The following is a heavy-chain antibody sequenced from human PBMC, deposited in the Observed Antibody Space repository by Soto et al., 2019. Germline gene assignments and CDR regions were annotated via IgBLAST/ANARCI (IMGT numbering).Heavy chain of an antibody. CDR1: GFTFSNAW. Sequence: EVQLVESGGDLVKPGGSLRLSCAASGFTFSNAWMSWVRQAPGKGLEWVGRIKNKADGGTIDYAAPVKGRFTISRDDSKNTLYLQMNSLKTEDTAVYYCTTDDPINTHWGQGTLVTVSS. D-gene: IGHD5-18*01. J-gene: IGHJ4*02. V-gene: IGHV3-15*01. CDR2: IKNKADGGTI. CDR3: TTDDPINTH.